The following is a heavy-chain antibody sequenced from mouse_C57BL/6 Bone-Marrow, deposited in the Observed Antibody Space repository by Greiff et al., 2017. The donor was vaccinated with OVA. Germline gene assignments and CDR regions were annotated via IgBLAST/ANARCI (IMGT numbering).Heavy chain of an antibody. CDR1: GYTFTSYW. V-gene: IGHV1-69*01. D-gene: IGHD2-5*01. CDR2: IDPSDSYT. Sequence: QVQLQQPGAELVMPGASVKLSCKASGYTFTSYWMHWVKQRPGQGLEWIEEIDPSDSYTNYNQKFKGKSTLTVDKSSSTAYMQLSSLTSEDSAVYYCARYYYSNYHYAMDYWGQGTSVTVSS. J-gene: IGHJ4*01. CDR3: ARYYYSNYHYAMDY.